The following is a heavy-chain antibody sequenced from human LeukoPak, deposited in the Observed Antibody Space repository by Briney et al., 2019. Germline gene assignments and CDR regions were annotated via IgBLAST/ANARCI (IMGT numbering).Heavy chain of an antibody. CDR2: ISGSGGST. J-gene: IGHJ4*02. CDR1: GFTFSSYG. CDR3: ARDRSDGYNKNDY. V-gene: IGHV3-23*01. D-gene: IGHD5-24*01. Sequence: AGGSLRLSCAASGFTFSSYGMSWVRQAPGKRLEWVSAISGSGGSTYYADFVKGRFTISRDNSKNTLYLQMNSLRAEDTAVYYCARDRSDGYNKNDYWGQGTLVTVSS.